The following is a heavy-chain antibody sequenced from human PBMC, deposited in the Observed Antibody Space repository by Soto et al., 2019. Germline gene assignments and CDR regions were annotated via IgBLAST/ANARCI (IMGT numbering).Heavy chain of an antibody. CDR1: GGSISSGGYY. J-gene: IGHJ3*02. Sequence: QVQLQESGPGLVKPSQTLSLTCTVSGGSISSGGYYWSWIRQHPGKGLEWIGYIYYSGSTYYNPSLKSRVTISVDTSKNQFSLKLSSVTAADTAVYYCATDVRDYGSGRGAFDIWGQGTMVTVSS. D-gene: IGHD3-10*01. CDR3: ATDVRDYGSGRGAFDI. V-gene: IGHV4-31*03. CDR2: IYYSGST.